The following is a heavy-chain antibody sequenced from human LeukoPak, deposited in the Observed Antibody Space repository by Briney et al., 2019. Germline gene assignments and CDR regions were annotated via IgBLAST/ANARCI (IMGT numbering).Heavy chain of an antibody. CDR3: AKSYYGDLDDY. CDR1: GFTFSSYA. Sequence: GSLRLSCAASGFTFSSYAMSWIRQPPGKGLEWIGSIYYSGSTYYNPSLKSRVTISVDTSKNQFSLKLSSVTAADTAVYYCAKSYYGDLDDYWGQGTLVTVSS. D-gene: IGHD4-17*01. CDR2: IYYSGST. V-gene: IGHV4-39*01. J-gene: IGHJ4*02.